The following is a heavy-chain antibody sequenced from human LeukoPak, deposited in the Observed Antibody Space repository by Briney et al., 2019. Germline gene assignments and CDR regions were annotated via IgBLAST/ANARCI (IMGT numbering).Heavy chain of an antibody. CDR2: IYTSGST. CDR3: ARGPSSSWPLVRRYYFDY. J-gene: IGHJ4*02. D-gene: IGHD6-13*01. Sequence: SETLSLTCTVSGGSISSYSWSWIRQPPGKGLEWIGYIYTSGSTNYNPSLKSRVTISIDTSKNQFSLKLSSVTAADTAVYYCARGPSSSWPLVRRYYFDYWGQGTLVTVSS. CDR1: GGSISSYS. V-gene: IGHV4-4*09.